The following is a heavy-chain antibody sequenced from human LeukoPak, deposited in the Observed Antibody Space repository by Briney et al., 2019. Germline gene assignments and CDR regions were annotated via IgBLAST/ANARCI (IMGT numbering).Heavy chain of an antibody. J-gene: IGHJ6*02. Sequence: ASVKVSCKASGYTFTGYYMHWVRQAPGQGLEWMGWINPNSGGTNYAQKFQGRVTMTRDTSISTAYMELSSLRSEDTAVYYCARGPLLWFGEASYYYGMDVWGQGTTVTVSS. V-gene: IGHV1-2*02. D-gene: IGHD3-10*01. CDR2: INPNSGGT. CDR3: ARGPLLWFGEASYYYGMDV. CDR1: GYTFTGYY.